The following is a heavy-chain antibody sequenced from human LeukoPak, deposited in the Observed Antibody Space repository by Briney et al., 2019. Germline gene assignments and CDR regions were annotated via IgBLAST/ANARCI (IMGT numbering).Heavy chain of an antibody. Sequence: SETLSLTCTVSGGSISSSSYYWGWIRQPPGKGLEWIGSIYYSGSTYYNPSLKSRVTISVDTSKNQFSLKLSSVTAADTAVYYCASGPSTTVTMDFDYWGQGTLVTVSS. CDR1: GGSISSSSYY. CDR3: ASGPSTTVTMDFDY. J-gene: IGHJ4*02. CDR2: IYYSGST. V-gene: IGHV4-39*07. D-gene: IGHD4-17*01.